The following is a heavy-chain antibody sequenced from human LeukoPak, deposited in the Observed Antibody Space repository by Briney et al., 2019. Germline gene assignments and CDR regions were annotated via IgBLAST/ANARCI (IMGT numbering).Heavy chain of an antibody. Sequence: GGSLRLSCAASGFTFSSYWMHWVRQAPGKGLVWVSRINSDGSSTSYADSVKGRFTISRDNAKNSLYLQMNSLRDEDTAVYYCARAYCCGGFCYSGFDFWGQGTLVTVSS. D-gene: IGHD2-15*01. V-gene: IGHV3-74*01. J-gene: IGHJ4*02. CDR2: INSDGSST. CDR1: GFTFSSYW. CDR3: ARAYCCGGFCYSGFDF.